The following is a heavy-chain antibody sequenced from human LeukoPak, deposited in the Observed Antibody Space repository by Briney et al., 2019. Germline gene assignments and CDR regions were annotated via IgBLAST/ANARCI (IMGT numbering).Heavy chain of an antibody. CDR3: AKDSQVTTGLD. Sequence: GGSLRLSCAASGFIFSSYGMHWVRQAPGKGLEWVAFIRYDGSKKYYADSVKGRFTISRDNFKNTLYLQMNSLRAENTAVYYCAKDSQVTTGLDWGQGTLVTVSS. CDR1: GFIFSSYG. J-gene: IGHJ4*01. CDR2: IRYDGSKK. V-gene: IGHV3-30*02. D-gene: IGHD4-17*01.